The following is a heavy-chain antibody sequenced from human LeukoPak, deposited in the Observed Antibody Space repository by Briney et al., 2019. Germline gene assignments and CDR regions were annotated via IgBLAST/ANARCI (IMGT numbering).Heavy chain of an antibody. D-gene: IGHD1-26*01. Sequence: PGGSLRLSCAASGFTVSSNYMSWVRQAPGKGLEWVSAIYSGGSTYYADSVKGRFTISRDNSKNTLYLQMNSLRAEDTAVYYCARGEGGYYQAYWGQGALVTVSS. CDR3: ARGEGGYYQAY. CDR2: IYSGGST. V-gene: IGHV3-53*01. CDR1: GFTVSSNY. J-gene: IGHJ4*02.